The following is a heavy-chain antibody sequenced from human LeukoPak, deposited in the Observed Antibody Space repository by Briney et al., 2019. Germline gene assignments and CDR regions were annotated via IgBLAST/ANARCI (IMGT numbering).Heavy chain of an antibody. J-gene: IGHJ4*02. CDR3: ARDPADY. CDR1: GFNFASNW. Sequence: GGSRRLSCAASGFNFASNWMHWVRQTPGKGLMWVSRINSGGSGTSYADSVEGRFTISRDNAKNSLYLQMNSLRAEDTAVYYCARDPADYWGQGTLVTVSS. V-gene: IGHV3-74*01. CDR2: INSGGSGT.